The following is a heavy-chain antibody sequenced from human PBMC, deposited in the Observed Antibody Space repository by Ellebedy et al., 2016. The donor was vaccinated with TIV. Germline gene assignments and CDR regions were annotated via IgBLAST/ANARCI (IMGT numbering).Heavy chain of an antibody. V-gene: IGHV3-74*01. J-gene: IGHJ6*02. CDR2: INTDGSTT. D-gene: IGHD3-9*01. Sequence: GESLKISXAASGFTFSSYWMHWVRQAPGKGLVWVSRINTDGSTTNYADSVKGRFTISRDNAKNTLYLQMNSLRAEDTAVYYCTRDVDVIRYFDWSFRSDYYGMDVWGQGTTVSASS. CDR3: TRDVDVIRYFDWSFRSDYYGMDV. CDR1: GFTFSSYW.